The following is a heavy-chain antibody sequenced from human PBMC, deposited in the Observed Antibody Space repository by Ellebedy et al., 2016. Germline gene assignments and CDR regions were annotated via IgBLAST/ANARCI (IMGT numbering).Heavy chain of an antibody. V-gene: IGHV4-59*01. J-gene: IGHJ4*02. CDR3: ARGQLWFRY. CDR1: GVSISSYY. D-gene: IGHD5-18*01. CDR2: IYYSGST. Sequence: SQTLSLTCTVSGVSISSYYWSWIRQPPGKGLEWIGYIYYSGSTNYNPSLKSRVTISVDTSKNQFSLKLSSVTAADTAVYYCARGQLWFRYWGQGALVTVSS.